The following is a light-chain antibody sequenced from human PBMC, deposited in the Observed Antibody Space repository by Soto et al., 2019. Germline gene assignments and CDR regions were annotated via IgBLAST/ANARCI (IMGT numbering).Light chain of an antibody. V-gene: IGKV3-20*01. Sequence: EIVLTQSPGTLSLSPGQRATLSCRASQSIASSYLAWYQQKPGQPPRLLLYRTSNRATGIPDRFSGSGSGTDFTLTSSRLEPEDFAVYFCQQFSSAPLTFGGGTKVEI. CDR1: QSIASSY. CDR2: RTS. J-gene: IGKJ4*01. CDR3: QQFSSAPLT.